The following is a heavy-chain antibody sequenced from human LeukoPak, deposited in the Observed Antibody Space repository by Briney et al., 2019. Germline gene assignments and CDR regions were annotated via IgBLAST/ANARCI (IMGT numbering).Heavy chain of an antibody. V-gene: IGHV4-59*01. Sequence: SETLSLTCTVSGGSISSYYWSWIRQPPGKGLEWIGYIYYSGSTNYNPSLKSRVTISVDTSKNQFSLKLSSVTAADTAVYYCAREWDSGSYGNDAFDIWGQGTVVTVSS. CDR2: IYYSGST. J-gene: IGHJ3*02. D-gene: IGHD1-26*01. CDR1: GGSISSYY. CDR3: AREWDSGSYGNDAFDI.